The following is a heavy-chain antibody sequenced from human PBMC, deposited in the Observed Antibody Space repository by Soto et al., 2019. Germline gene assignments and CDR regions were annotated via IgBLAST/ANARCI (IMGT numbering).Heavy chain of an antibody. D-gene: IGHD3-10*01. CDR2: VNPIVSRS. CDR1: GDTFSFYA. Sequence: QVQLVPSGAEVKKPGSSVKVSCKASGDTFSFYAINWVRQATGLGREWMGRVNPIVSRSTYTEKYQGRVTITADKATNTAAMQLSSLRLKDTATSYCAARYGSVYRPVDYWGQGALVTVSS. CDR3: AARYGSVYRPVDY. V-gene: IGHV1-69*02. J-gene: IGHJ4*02.